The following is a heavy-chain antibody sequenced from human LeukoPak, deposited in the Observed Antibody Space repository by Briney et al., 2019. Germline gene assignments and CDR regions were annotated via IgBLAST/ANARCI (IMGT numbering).Heavy chain of an antibody. Sequence: TGGSLRLSCAASGFTLSNYNMNWVRQAPGKGLEWVSSIRSSTTYAYYADSVKGRFTISRDNAKNSLYLQMNSLRAEDTAVYYCAREGVVVTAPGDAFDIWGQGTMVTVSS. CDR3: AREGVVVTAPGDAFDI. V-gene: IGHV3-21*04. D-gene: IGHD2-21*02. CDR1: GFTLSNYN. J-gene: IGHJ3*02. CDR2: IRSSTTYA.